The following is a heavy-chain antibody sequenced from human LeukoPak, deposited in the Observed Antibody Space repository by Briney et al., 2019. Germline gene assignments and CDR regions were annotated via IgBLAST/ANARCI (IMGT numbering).Heavy chain of an antibody. Sequence: ASVKVSCKASVYTXTGYYMHGVRQAPGQGLEWMGWMNPNSGGTNYAQKFQGRVTMTRDTSISTAYMELSRLRSDDTAVYYCAREGVDWNHSVYYFDYWGQGTLVTVSS. CDR3: AREGVDWNHSVYYFDY. V-gene: IGHV1-2*02. J-gene: IGHJ4*02. CDR2: MNPNSGGT. CDR1: VYTXTGYY. D-gene: IGHD1-1*01.